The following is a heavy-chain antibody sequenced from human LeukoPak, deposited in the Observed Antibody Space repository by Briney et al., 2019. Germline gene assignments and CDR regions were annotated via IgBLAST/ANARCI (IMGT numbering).Heavy chain of an antibody. CDR1: GFAFSSYA. CDR3: AKAGPSGSGRYSELVHFNWFDP. CDR2: ISGSGGST. Sequence: PGGSLRLSCAASGFAFSSYAMSWVRQAPGKGLEWVSVISGSGGSTYYADSVKGRFTISRDNSKNTMYLQMNSLRAEDTAVYYCAKAGPSGSGRYSELVHFNWFDPWGQGTLVTVSS. J-gene: IGHJ5*02. V-gene: IGHV3-23*01. D-gene: IGHD3-10*01.